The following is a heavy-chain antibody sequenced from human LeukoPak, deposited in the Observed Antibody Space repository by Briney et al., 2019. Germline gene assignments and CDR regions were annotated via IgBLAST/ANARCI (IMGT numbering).Heavy chain of an antibody. CDR1: GFTFDEYG. D-gene: IGHD3-10*01. J-gene: IGHJ4*02. V-gene: IGHV3-20*04. CDR2: INWDGAST. Sequence: GGSLRRSCSASGFTFDEYGMSWVRQAPGKGLEWFSSINWDGASTAYADSVQVRFTSYRDIATDSLHLRMKSLEAEDVSLYYCARDSFRGSSLDYWGQGTLVTVSS. CDR3: ARDSFRGSSLDY.